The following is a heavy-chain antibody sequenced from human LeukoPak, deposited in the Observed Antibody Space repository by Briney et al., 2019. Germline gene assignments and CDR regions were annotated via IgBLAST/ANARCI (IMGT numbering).Heavy chain of an antibody. V-gene: IGHV4-59*01. CDR2: MYYSGTI. CDR1: GGSISSYY. Sequence: PPETLSLTCTVSGGSISSYYWSWIRQPPGKGLEWIGYMYYSGTINYSPSLKSRVTISVDTSKNQFSLKLSSVTAADTAMYYCARAWATDYFDYWGQGTLVTVSS. J-gene: IGHJ4*02. CDR3: ARAWATDYFDY.